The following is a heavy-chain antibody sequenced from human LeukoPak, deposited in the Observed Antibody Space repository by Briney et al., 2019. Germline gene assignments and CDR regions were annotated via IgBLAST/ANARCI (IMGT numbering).Heavy chain of an antibody. V-gene: IGHV1-69*13. J-gene: IGHJ4*02. CDR2: IIPIFGTA. Sequence: SVKVSCKASGGTFSSYAISWVRQAPGQGLEWMGGIIPIFGTANYAQKFQGRVTITADESTSTAYMELSSLRSEDTAVYYCARSGVIEMATILPNDYWGQGTLVTVSS. CDR3: ARSGVIEMATILPNDY. CDR1: GGTFSSYA. D-gene: IGHD5-24*01.